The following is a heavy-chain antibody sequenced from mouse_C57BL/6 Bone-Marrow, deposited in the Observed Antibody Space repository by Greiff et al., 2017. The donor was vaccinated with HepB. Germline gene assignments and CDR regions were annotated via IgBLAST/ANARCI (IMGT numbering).Heavy chain of an antibody. V-gene: IGHV10-1*01. Sequence: EVQLQESGGGLVQPKGSLKLSCAASGFSFNTYAMNWVRQAPGKGLERVARIRSKSNNYATYYADSVKDRFTISRDDSESMLYLQMNNLKTEDTAMYYCVRPSHSSPFAYWGQGTLVTVSA. CDR1: GFSFNTYA. CDR2: IRSKSNNYAT. D-gene: IGHD1-1*01. CDR3: VRPSHSSPFAY. J-gene: IGHJ3*01.